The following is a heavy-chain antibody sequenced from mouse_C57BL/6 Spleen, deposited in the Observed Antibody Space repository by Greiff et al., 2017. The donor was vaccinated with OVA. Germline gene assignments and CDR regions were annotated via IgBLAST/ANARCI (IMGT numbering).Heavy chain of an antibody. D-gene: IGHD1-1*01. CDR2: IDPETGGT. V-gene: IGHV1-15*01. Sequence: VQLVESGAELVRPGASVTLSCKASGYTFTDYEMHWVKQTPVHGLEWIGAIDPETGGTAYNQKFKGKAILTADKSSSTAYMELRSLTSEDSAVYYCTRWDYGSSYNYWGQGTTLTVSS. CDR1: GYTFTDYE. J-gene: IGHJ2*01. CDR3: TRWDYGSSYNY.